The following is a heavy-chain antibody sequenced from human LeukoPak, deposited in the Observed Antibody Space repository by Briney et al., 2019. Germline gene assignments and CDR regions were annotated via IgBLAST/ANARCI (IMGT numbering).Heavy chain of an antibody. CDR2: IYYSGST. Sequence: SETLSLTCTVSGGSISSYYWSWIRQPPGEGLEWIGYIYYSGSTNYNPSLKSRVTISVDTSKNQFSLKLSSVTAADTAVYYCARGAAVALLDYWGQGTLVTVSS. D-gene: IGHD6-19*01. V-gene: IGHV4-59*01. CDR3: ARGAAVALLDY. J-gene: IGHJ4*02. CDR1: GGSISSYY.